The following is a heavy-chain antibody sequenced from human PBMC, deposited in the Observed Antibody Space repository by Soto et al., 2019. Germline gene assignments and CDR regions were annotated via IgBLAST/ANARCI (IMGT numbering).Heavy chain of an antibody. Sequence: PEKLRVTYAVYGGSFSGYYWSWIRQPPGKGLEWIGEINHSGSTNYNPSLKSRVTISVDTSKNQFSLKLSSVTAADTAVYYCARGPIVGVPSSTHYHYYVMSVCGQGSTVIVS. CDR3: ARGPIVGVPSSTHYHYYVMSV. CDR2: INHSGST. D-gene: IGHD2-2*01. V-gene: IGHV4-34*01. CDR1: GGSFSGYY. J-gene: IGHJ6*02.